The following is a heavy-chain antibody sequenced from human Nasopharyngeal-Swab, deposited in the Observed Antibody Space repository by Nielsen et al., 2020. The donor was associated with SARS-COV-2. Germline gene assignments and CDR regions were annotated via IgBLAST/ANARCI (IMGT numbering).Heavy chain of an antibody. V-gene: IGHV4-34*01. CDR2: IKHRRST. CDR3: AGVPSSSMSYWFDP. Sequence: SETLSLTCAVYGGSFSTYYWSWIRQPPGKGLEWIGEIKHRRSTNYNPSLKSRVTISVDTSKNQFSLKLSSVTAADTAVYYCAGVPSSSMSYWFDPWGQGTLVTVSS. CDR1: GGSFSTYY. J-gene: IGHJ5*02. D-gene: IGHD6-6*01.